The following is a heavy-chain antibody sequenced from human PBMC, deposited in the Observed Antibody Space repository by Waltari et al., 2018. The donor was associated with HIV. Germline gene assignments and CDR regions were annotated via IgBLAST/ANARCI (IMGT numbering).Heavy chain of an antibody. CDR2: VYYRGST. J-gene: IGHJ2*01. V-gene: IGHV4-31*03. Sequence: QVQLQESGPGLVKPSQTLSLTCTVSGASINSGNCYWAGIRPNPEKGLEWIGFVYYRGSTFSNPSFKSRATLSGDTSKNQFSLTLTSMTAADTAVYYCARVIYWYFDLWGRGTLVTVSS. CDR3: ARVIYWYFDL. CDR1: GASINSGNCY.